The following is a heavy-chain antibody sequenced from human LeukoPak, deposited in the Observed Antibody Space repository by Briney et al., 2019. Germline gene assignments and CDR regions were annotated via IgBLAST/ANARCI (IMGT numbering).Heavy chain of an antibody. CDR2: IRGGISDT. Sequence: GGSLRLSCAASGFTFASDAMSWVRQAPGKGLEWVSGIRGGISDTYCADSVKGRFTISRDNSKNTLYLQMNSLTAEDTALYYCAKVQWFGELSAFDCWGQGTLVTVSS. J-gene: IGHJ4*02. CDR3: AKVQWFGELSAFDC. V-gene: IGHV3-23*01. D-gene: IGHD3-10*01. CDR1: GFTFASDA.